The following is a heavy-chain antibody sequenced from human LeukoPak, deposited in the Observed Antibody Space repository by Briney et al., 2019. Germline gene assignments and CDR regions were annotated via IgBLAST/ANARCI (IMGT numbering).Heavy chain of an antibody. CDR2: IIPIFGTA. Sequence: SVKVSCKASAGTFSSYAISWVRQAPGQGIEWMGGIIPIFGTANYAQKFQGRVTITADKSTSTAYMELSSLRSEDTAVYYCAREFYSYGLDYWGQGTLVTVSS. V-gene: IGHV1-69*06. D-gene: IGHD5-18*01. CDR3: AREFYSYGLDY. CDR1: AGTFSSYA. J-gene: IGHJ4*02.